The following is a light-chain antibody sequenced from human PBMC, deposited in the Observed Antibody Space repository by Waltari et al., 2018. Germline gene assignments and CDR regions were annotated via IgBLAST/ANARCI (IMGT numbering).Light chain of an antibody. V-gene: IGLV2-14*01. CDR3: SSYTSSSTLV. CDR1: RSAVGGYNY. Sequence: QSALTQPASVSGSPGQSITISGTGTRSAVGGYNYVSWYQQHPGKAPKLMIYEVSNRPSGLSNRFSGSKSGNTASLTISGLQAEDEADYYCSSYTSSSTLVFGTGTKVTVL. CDR2: EVS. J-gene: IGLJ1*01.